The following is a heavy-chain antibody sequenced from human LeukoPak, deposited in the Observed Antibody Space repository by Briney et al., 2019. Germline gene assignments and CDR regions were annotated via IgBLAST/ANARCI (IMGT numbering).Heavy chain of an antibody. CDR2: ISGSGGNT. CDR3: AKAKFRAQDSSPLDY. Sequence: GGSLRLSCAASGFTFSSYDMSWVRLAPGKGLEWVSTISGSGGNTYYTDSVKGRFNISRDNSKNTLYLQMNSLRAEDTAVYYCAKAKFRAQDSSPLDYWGQGTLVTVSS. D-gene: IGHD6-13*01. CDR1: GFTFSSYD. V-gene: IGHV3-23*01. J-gene: IGHJ4*02.